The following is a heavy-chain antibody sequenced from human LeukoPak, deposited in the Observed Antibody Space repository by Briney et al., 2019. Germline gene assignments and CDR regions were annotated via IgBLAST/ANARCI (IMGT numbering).Heavy chain of an antibody. Sequence: SETLSLTCTVSGGSISGYYWSWIRQPAGKGLEWVGRVYTSGSTNYNPSLKSRVTMSVDASKNQFSLKLSSVTAADTAVYYCARSAYARYFDYWGQGTLVTVSS. D-gene: IGHD4-17*01. CDR3: ARSAYARYFDY. CDR1: GGSISGYY. J-gene: IGHJ4*02. V-gene: IGHV4-4*07. CDR2: VYTSGST.